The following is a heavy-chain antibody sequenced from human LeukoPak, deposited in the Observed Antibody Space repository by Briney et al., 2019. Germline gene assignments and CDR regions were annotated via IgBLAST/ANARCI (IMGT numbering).Heavy chain of an antibody. V-gene: IGHV3-30*04. CDR1: GLTFNNYD. CDR2: ISYDGSDE. D-gene: IGHD2-2*01. CDR3: GTTGHAADH. J-gene: IGHJ4*02. Sequence: TGGSLRLSCEVSGLTFNNYDMHWVRQAPGKGLEWVAVISYDGSDEFYADSVKGRFTISRHHSKNTLYLQMNSLRVEDTAVYYCGTTGHAADHWGQGTLATVSS.